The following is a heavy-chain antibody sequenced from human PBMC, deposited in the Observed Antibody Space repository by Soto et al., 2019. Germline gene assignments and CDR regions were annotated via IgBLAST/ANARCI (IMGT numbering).Heavy chain of an antibody. CDR3: ARGLGYCSGGSCYKNHWFDP. D-gene: IGHD2-15*01. V-gene: IGHV1-69*10. CDR2: IIPILGIA. CDR1: GGTFSSYA. Sequence: ASVKGSCKASGGTFSSYAISWVRQAPGQGLEWVGGIIPILGIANYAQKFQGRVTITADTSTSTAYMELSSLRAEDPAVYYCARGLGYCSGGSCYKNHWFDPWGQGTLVTVS. J-gene: IGHJ5*02.